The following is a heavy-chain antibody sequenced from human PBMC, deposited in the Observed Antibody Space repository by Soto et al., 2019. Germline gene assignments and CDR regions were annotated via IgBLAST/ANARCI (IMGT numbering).Heavy chain of an antibody. CDR2: ISGSGGST. J-gene: IGHJ4*02. CDR3: ANIVGATIFDY. V-gene: IGHV3-23*01. Sequence: EVQLLESGGGLVQPGGSLRLSCAASGFIFSSFAMSWVRQAPGKGLEWVSTISGSGGSTYYADSVKGRFTISRDNSKNTLYLQMNSLRAEDTAVYYCANIVGATIFDYWGQGTLVTVSS. CDR1: GFIFSSFA. D-gene: IGHD1-26*01.